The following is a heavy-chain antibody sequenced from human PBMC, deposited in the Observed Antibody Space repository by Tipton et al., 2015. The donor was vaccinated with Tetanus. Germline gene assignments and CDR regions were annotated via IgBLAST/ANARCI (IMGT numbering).Heavy chain of an antibody. CDR3: AALIYGSGSYYHDY. D-gene: IGHD3-10*01. Sequence: LSLTCTVSGGSISSYYWSWIRQPPGKGLEWIGYIYYSGSTNYNPSLKSRVTISVDTSKNQFSLKLSSVTAADTAVYYCAALIYGSGSYYHDYWGQGTLVTVSS. CDR2: IYYSGST. CDR1: GGSISSYY. J-gene: IGHJ4*02. V-gene: IGHV4-59*01.